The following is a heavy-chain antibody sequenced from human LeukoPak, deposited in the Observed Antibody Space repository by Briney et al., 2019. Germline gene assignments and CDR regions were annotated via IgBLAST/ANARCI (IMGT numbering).Heavy chain of an antibody. V-gene: IGHV1-58*01. J-gene: IGHJ4*02. CDR2: IVVGSGNT. Sequence: IGWIVVGSGNTNYAQKFQERVTITRDMSTSTAYMELSSLRSEDTAVYYCAAVITMELTADYWGQGTLVTVSS. D-gene: IGHD3-10*01. CDR3: AAVITMELTADY.